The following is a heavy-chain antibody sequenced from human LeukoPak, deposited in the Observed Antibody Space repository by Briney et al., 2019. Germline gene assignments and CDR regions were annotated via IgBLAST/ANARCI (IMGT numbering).Heavy chain of an antibody. CDR2: IYYSGST. J-gene: IGHJ4*02. D-gene: IGHD3-22*01. CDR3: ARARPRGNYYDSSGYSDLFDY. CDR1: GGSISSGGYY. Sequence: SGTLSLTCTVSGGSISSGGYYWSWIRQHPGKGLEWIGYIYYSGSTYYNPSLKSRVTISVDTSKNQFSLKLSSVAAADTAVYYCARARPRGNYYDSSGYSDLFDYWGQGTLVTVSS. V-gene: IGHV4-31*03.